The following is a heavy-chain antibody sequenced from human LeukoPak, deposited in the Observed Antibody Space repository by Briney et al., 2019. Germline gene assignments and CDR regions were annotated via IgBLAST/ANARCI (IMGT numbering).Heavy chain of an antibody. CDR3: ARGYSGYDTFDY. CDR2: INPNSGGT. D-gene: IGHD5-12*01. J-gene: IGHJ4*02. Sequence: ASVKVSCKASGYTFTGYYMHWVRQAPGQGLEWMGRINPNSGGTNYAQKFQGRVTMTRDTSISTAHMELSRLRSDDTAVYYCARGYSGYDTFDYWGQGTLVTVSS. V-gene: IGHV1-2*06. CDR1: GYTFTGYY.